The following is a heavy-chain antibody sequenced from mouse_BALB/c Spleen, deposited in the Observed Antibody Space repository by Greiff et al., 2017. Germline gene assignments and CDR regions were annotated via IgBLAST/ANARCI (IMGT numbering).Heavy chain of an antibody. CDR3: ARVGFYGYDRYFDV. CDR2: INSNGGST. CDR1: GFTFSSYY. J-gene: IGHJ1*01. Sequence: EVQLVESGGGLVKLGGSLKLSCAASGFTFSSYYMSWVRQTPEKRLELVASINSNGGSTYYPDTVKGRFSISRDNAKNTLYLQMSILKSEDTALYYCARVGFYGYDRYFDVWGAGTTVTVSS. D-gene: IGHD2-2*01. V-gene: IGHV5-6-2*01.